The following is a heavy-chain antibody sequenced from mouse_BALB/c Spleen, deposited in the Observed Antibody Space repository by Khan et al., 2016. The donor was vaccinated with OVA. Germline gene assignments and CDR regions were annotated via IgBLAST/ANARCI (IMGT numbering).Heavy chain of an antibody. J-gene: IGHJ3*01. V-gene: IGHV5-6*01. CDR3: ADHLTGSFAY. Sequence: EVHLVESGGDLVKPGGSLKLSCAASGFTFSSYSMSWVRQTPDKRLEWVASISSGGDYTYYPVSVKGRFDISRDNAKNTLYLQMSDLNSEDTAMYYCADHLTGSFAYWGQGTLVTVSA. CDR2: ISSGGDYT. D-gene: IGHD4-1*01. CDR1: GFTFSSYS.